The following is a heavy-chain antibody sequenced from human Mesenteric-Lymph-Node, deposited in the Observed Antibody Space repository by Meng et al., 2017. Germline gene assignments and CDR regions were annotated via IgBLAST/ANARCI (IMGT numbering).Heavy chain of an antibody. CDR2: ISSPGSTI. Sequence: QVQLVESGGGLVKPGTSLGLSFAASGFTFSDYYMSWIRQAPGKGLEWVSYISSPGSTIYYADSVKGRFTISRDNSKTSLYLQMNSLRAEDTAVYYCARRGLGWHHDYWGQGTLVTVSS. D-gene: IGHD3-10*01. J-gene: IGHJ4*02. V-gene: IGHV3-11*01. CDR3: ARRGLGWHHDY. CDR1: GFTFSDYY.